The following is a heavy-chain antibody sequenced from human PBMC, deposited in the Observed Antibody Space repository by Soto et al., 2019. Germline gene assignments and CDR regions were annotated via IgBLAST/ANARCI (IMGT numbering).Heavy chain of an antibody. Sequence: TSETLSLTCTVSGGSVSTGSYYWSWIRQPPGKGLEWIGYIHYIESTNYNPSLNSRVSISVDTSKNQFSLKLSSVTAADTAVYYCARGGDSSGYYRRSLDYWGQGTLVTVSS. CDR2: IHYIEST. CDR3: ARGGDSSGYYRRSLDY. V-gene: IGHV4-61*01. J-gene: IGHJ4*02. CDR1: GGSVSTGSYY. D-gene: IGHD3-22*01.